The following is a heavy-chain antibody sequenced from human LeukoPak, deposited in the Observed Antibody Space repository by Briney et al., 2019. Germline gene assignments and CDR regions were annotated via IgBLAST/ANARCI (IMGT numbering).Heavy chain of an antibody. CDR2: IKQDESEK. J-gene: IGHJ6*02. V-gene: IGHV3-7*01. CDR3: ARDEEQQLVYYYYYGMDA. CDR1: GFTFSSYW. D-gene: IGHD6-13*01. Sequence: HPGGSLRLSCAASGFTFSSYWMSWVRQAPGKGLEWVANIKQDESEKYYVDSVKGRFTISRGNAKNSLYLQMNSLRAEDTAVYYCARDEEQQLVYYYYYGMDAWGQGTTVTVSS.